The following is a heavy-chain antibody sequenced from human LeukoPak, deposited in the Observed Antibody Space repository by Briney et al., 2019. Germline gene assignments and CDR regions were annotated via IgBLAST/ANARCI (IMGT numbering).Heavy chain of an antibody. Sequence: GGSLRLSCAASGFTVSSNYMSWVRQAPGKGLEWVANIKQDGSEKYYVDSVKGRFTISRDNAKNSLYLQMNSLRAEDTAVYYCAGDPHSSGWVFFDYWGQGTLVTVSS. D-gene: IGHD6-19*01. J-gene: IGHJ4*02. CDR2: IKQDGSEK. CDR1: GFTVSSNY. CDR3: AGDPHSSGWVFFDY. V-gene: IGHV3-7*01.